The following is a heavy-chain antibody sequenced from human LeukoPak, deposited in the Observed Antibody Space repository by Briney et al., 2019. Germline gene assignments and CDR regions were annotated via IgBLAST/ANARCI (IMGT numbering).Heavy chain of an antibody. Sequence: SETLSLTCTVSGGSISSYYWSWIRQPAGKGLEWIGRIYTSGSTNYNPSLKSRVTISVDTSKNQFSLKLSSVTAADTAVYYCARVAYDFWSGYYTWYFDYWGQGTLVTVSS. J-gene: IGHJ4*02. V-gene: IGHV4-4*07. CDR3: ARVAYDFWSGYYTWYFDY. CDR2: IYTSGST. D-gene: IGHD3-3*01. CDR1: GGSISSYY.